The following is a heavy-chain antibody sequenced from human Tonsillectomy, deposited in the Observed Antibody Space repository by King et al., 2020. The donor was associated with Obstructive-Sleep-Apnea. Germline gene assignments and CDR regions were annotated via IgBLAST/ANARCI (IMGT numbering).Heavy chain of an antibody. V-gene: IGHV5-51*01. Sequence: VQLVESGAEVKKPGESLKISCKGSGYNFTNYWIGWVRQMPGKGLDWMGIIYPGDSDPTYSPSFHGQVTISADKSISTAYLQWSSLKASDTAMYYCARSMFYFNAVDVWGQGTTVTVSS. J-gene: IGHJ6*02. CDR2: IYPGDSDP. D-gene: IGHD2/OR15-2a*01. CDR3: ARSMFYFNAVDV. CDR1: GYNFTNYW.